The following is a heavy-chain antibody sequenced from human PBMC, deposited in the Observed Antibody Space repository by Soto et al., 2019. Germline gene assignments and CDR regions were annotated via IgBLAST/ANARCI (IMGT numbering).Heavy chain of an antibody. Sequence: QVQLVESGGGVVQPGRSLRLSCVASGFTFSSYGMHWVRQAPGKGLEWVAVISYDGSNKYYADSVKGRFTISRDNSKNTLYLQMNSLRAEDTAVYYCAKVYDFWSGFSQYGMDVWGQGTTVTVSS. V-gene: IGHV3-30*18. CDR3: AKVYDFWSGFSQYGMDV. CDR2: ISYDGSNK. D-gene: IGHD3-3*01. CDR1: GFTFSSYG. J-gene: IGHJ6*02.